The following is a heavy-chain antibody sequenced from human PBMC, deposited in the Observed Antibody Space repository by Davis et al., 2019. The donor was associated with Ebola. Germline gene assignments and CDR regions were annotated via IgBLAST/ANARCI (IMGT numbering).Heavy chain of an antibody. D-gene: IGHD1-26*01. Sequence: KVSCKGSGYSFTNYWIGWVRQMPGKGLEWMGIIYAGDSDTRYSPSFQGQVTMSVDKSLNTAYLQWSSLKASDTAMYYCARRYSGSYQAFDIWGQGTMVTVSS. J-gene: IGHJ3*02. CDR3: ARRYSGSYQAFDI. V-gene: IGHV5-51*01. CDR1: GYSFTNYW. CDR2: IYAGDSDT.